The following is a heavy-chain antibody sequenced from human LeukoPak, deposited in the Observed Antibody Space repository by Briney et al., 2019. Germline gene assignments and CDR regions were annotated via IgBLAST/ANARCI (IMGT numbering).Heavy chain of an antibody. D-gene: IGHD1-26*01. Sequence: GGSLRLSCAASGFTFSSYAMHWVRQAPGKGLEWVAVISYDGSNKYYADSVKGRFTISRDNSKNTLYLQMNSLRAEDTAVYYCANLLVGVPDYWGQGTLVTVSS. CDR2: ISYDGSNK. J-gene: IGHJ4*02. CDR1: GFTFSSYA. CDR3: ANLLVGVPDY. V-gene: IGHV3-30-3*01.